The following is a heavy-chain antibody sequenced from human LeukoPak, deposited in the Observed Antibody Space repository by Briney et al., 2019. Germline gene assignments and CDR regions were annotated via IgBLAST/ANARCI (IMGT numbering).Heavy chain of an antibody. CDR3: ATTGYSSSWYYFDF. CDR2: IKQDGSEK. CDR1: GFTFSSYW. V-gene: IGHV3-7*01. J-gene: IGHJ4*02. D-gene: IGHD6-13*01. Sequence: PGGSLRLSCAASGFTFSSYWMSWVRQAPGKGLEWVANIKQDGSEKYYVDSVKGRFTISRDNAKNSLYLQMNSLRAEDTAVYHCATTGYSSSWYYFDFWGQGTLVTVSS.